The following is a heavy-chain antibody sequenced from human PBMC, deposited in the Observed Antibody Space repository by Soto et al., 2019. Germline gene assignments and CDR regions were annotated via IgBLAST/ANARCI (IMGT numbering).Heavy chain of an antibody. D-gene: IGHD3-3*01. CDR2: INHSGST. J-gene: IGHJ4*02. V-gene: IGHV4-34*01. CDR1: GWAFSVYY. CDR3: ARATDDVWGGKNSHSFQD. Sequence: SETLSLTCAVSGWAFSVYYWSWIRQPPGKGLEWIGEINHSGSTNYNPSLKSRVTISVDTSKNQFSLKLSSVTAADTAVYYCARATDDVWGGKNSHSFQDWGEGTLVTV.